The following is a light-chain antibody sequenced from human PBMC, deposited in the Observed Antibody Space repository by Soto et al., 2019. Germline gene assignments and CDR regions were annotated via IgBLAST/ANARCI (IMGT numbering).Light chain of an antibody. J-gene: IGKJ4*01. CDR2: AAS. Sequence: AIRMTQSPSSFSASTGDRVTITCRASQGISSYLAWYQQKPGKAPKLLIYAASTLQSGVPSRFSGSGSGTDFTLTISCLQSEDFATYYGQQYYSYPQLTFGGGTKVEIK. CDR1: QGISSY. V-gene: IGKV1-8*01. CDR3: QQYYSYPQLT.